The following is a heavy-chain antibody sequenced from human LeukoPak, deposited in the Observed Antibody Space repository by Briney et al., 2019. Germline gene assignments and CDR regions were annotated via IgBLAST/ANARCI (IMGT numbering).Heavy chain of an antibody. CDR3: AREMTDGSFDY. CDR2: IYYSGST. V-gene: IGHV4-59*01. D-gene: IGHD2-21*02. J-gene: IGHJ4*02. Sequence: SETLSLTCTVSGGSISSYYWSWIRQPPGKGLEWIGYIYYSGSTNYNPSLKSRVTISVDTSKNQFSLKLSSVTAADTAVYYCAREMTDGSFDYWGQGTLVTVSS. CDR1: GGSISSYY.